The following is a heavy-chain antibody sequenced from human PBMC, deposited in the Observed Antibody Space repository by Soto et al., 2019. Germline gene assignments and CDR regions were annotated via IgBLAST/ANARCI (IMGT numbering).Heavy chain of an antibody. D-gene: IGHD3-10*01. J-gene: IGHJ6*02. CDR3: ARDFGSDATGYYGMDV. V-gene: IGHV3-66*01. Sequence: PGGSLRLSCAASGFTVNNNYMSWVRQTPGKGLEWVSLLYSGGDTGYADSVRGRFTISRDNSKNTLYLQMNSLRVDDTAVYFCARDFGSDATGYYGMDVWGQGTTVTVSS. CDR1: GFTVNNNY. CDR2: LYSGGDT.